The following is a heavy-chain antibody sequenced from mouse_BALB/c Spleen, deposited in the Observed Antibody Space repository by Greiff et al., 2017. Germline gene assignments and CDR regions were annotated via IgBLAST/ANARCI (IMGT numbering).Heavy chain of an antibody. V-gene: IGHV5-4*02. CDR3: ARDITTVVADYAMDY. J-gene: IGHJ4*01. Sequence: EVHLVESGGGLVKPGGSLKLSCAASGFTFSDYYMYWVRQTPEKRLEWVATISDGGSYTYYPDSVKGRFTISRDNAKNNLYLQMSSLKSEDTAMYYCARDITTVVADYAMDYWGQGTSVTVSS. CDR1: GFTFSDYY. D-gene: IGHD1-1*01. CDR2: ISDGGSYT.